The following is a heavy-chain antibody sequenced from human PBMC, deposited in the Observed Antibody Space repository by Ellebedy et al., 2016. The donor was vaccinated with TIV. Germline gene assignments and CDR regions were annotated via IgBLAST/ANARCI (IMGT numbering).Heavy chain of an antibody. J-gene: IGHJ3*01. V-gene: IGHV1-3*01. CDR3: ARVGTWLGDAFDV. D-gene: IGHD3-10*01. CDR1: GYTFTSYA. CDR2: INAGNGNT. Sequence: ASVKVSCXASGYTFTSYAMHWVRQAPGQRLEWMGWINAGNGNTKYSQKFQGRVTITRDTSASTAYMELSSLRSEDTAVYYCARVGTWLGDAFDVWGQGTMVTVSS.